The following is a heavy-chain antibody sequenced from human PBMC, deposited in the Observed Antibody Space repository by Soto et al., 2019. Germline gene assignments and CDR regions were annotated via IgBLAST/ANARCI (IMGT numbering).Heavy chain of an antibody. D-gene: IGHD2-15*01. CDR2: VHYSGNT. J-gene: IGHJ5*02. CDR1: GYSILIGYP. CDR3: ARQDRVVAEGRWFDP. Sequence: LDTRSLTCPVSGYSILIGYPWGCIRQPPGKGLEWLGSVHYSGNTYYNPSLKSRLTISVDKSKNQFSLNLSSVTAADTAVYYCARQDRVVAEGRWFDPWGQGTRVTV. V-gene: IGHV4-38-2*01.